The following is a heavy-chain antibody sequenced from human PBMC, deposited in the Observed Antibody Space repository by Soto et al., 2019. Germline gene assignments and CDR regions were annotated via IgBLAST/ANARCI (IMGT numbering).Heavy chain of an antibody. CDR1: GGTFSSYV. Sequence: QVQLVQSGAEVKKPGSSVKVSCKASGGTFSSYVISWVRQAPGQGLEWMGGIIPIFGTANYAQKFQGRVTITADKSTSTAYMELSSLRSEDTAVYYCARDPGTVAGTGPYYYYGMDVWGQGTTVTVSS. CDR2: IIPIFGTA. D-gene: IGHD6-19*01. J-gene: IGHJ6*02. V-gene: IGHV1-69*06. CDR3: ARDPGTVAGTGPYYYYGMDV.